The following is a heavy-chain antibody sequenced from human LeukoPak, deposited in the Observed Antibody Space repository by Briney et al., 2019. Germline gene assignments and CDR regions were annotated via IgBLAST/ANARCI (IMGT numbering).Heavy chain of an antibody. J-gene: IGHJ4*02. CDR1: GFTVSNTY. CDR3: ARVIAARHFDY. CDR2: IHSGGST. Sequence: GGSLRLSCAASGFTVSNTYMSWVRQAPGKGLEWVSLIHSGGSTYYADSVKGRFTISRDNSMNTMFLQMNSLRVEDTAVYYCARVIAARHFDYWGQGTLVTVSS. V-gene: IGHV3-66*01. D-gene: IGHD6-6*01.